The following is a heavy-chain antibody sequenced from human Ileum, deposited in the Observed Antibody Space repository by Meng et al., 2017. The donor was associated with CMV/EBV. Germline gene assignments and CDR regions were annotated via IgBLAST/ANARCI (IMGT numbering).Heavy chain of an antibody. CDR1: GSTFTGYY. CDR2: INPKSGGT. V-gene: IGHV1-2*02. CDR3: ARGVRMGSTREYSFDF. J-gene: IGHJ4*02. D-gene: IGHD2/OR15-2a*01. Sequence: QGRLVQFGAWWKKPGAVVQVACKASGSTFTGYYLHWVRQVPGQGLEWMGWINPKSGGTKFAQNFQGRVSMTRDTSINTAFMELSRLRSDDTAVYFCARGVRMGSTREYSFDFWGQGTLVTVSS.